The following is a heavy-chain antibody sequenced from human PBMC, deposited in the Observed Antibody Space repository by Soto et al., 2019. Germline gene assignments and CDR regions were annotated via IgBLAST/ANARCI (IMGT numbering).Heavy chain of an antibody. D-gene: IGHD3-3*01. CDR2: ISTTSTYT. J-gene: IGHJ3*02. V-gene: IGHV3-21*01. CDR3: ARDDGVSRTIAKAFYI. CDR1: GFTFSRYY. Sequence: PGGSLRLSCAASGFTFSRYYMNWVRQAPGKGLEWVSSISTTSTYTHYADSLKGRFTISRDNAKKLLYLEMDSLRAEDTAVYYCARDDGVSRTIAKAFYIWRQGTKVTVSS.